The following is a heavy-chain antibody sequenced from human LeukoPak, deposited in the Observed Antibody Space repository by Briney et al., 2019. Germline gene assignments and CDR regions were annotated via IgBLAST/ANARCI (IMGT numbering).Heavy chain of an antibody. Sequence: ASVKVSCKASGYTFTGYYMHWLRQAPGQGLEWMGRINPNSGGTNYAQKFQGRVTMTRDTSISTAYMELSRLRSDDTTVYYCARDHELVYTIRHWGQGTLVTVSS. CDR3: ARDHELVYTIRH. D-gene: IGHD2-8*01. CDR2: INPNSGGT. J-gene: IGHJ4*02. CDR1: GYTFTGYY. V-gene: IGHV1-2*06.